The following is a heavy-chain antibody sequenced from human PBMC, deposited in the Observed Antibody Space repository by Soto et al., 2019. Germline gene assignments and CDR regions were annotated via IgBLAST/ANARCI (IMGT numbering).Heavy chain of an antibody. J-gene: IGHJ6*02. CDR1: GYTFTSYA. CDR3: AGADYGILTGTTRGAYYYYYYGMDV. V-gene: IGHV1-3*01. D-gene: IGHD3-9*01. Sequence: QVQLVQSGAEVKKPGASVKVSCKASGYTFTSYAMHWVRQAPGQRLEWMGWINAGNGNTKYSQKFQVRVTITRDESASTADMELSSLRSEDTAVYYCAGADYGILTGTTRGAYYYYYYGMDVWGQGTTVTVSS. CDR2: INAGNGNT.